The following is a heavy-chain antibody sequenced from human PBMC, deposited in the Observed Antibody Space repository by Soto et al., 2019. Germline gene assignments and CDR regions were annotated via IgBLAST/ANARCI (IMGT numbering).Heavy chain of an antibody. CDR1: GFTFSSYA. CDR3: AREPLGCCMSTSCHTPYNWFDP. J-gene: IGHJ5*02. V-gene: IGHV3-30*09. Sequence: PGGSLRLSCAASGFTFSSYAMHWVRQAPGKGLEWVAVISYDGSNKYYADSVKGRFAISRDNSKNTLYLQMNSLRAEDTAVYYCAREPLGCCMSTSCHTPYNWFDPWGQGTLVTVSS. CDR2: ISYDGSNK. D-gene: IGHD2-2*02.